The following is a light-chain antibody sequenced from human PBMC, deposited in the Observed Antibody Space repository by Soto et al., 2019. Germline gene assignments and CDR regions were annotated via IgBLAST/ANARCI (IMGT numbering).Light chain of an antibody. J-gene: IGLJ1*01. V-gene: IGLV1-40*01. CDR3: QSYDGTLSGSYV. CDR2: GST. CDR1: SSNIGAGYD. Sequence: QSVLTQPPSVSRAPGQRVTISCTGSSSNIGAGYDVHWYQQIPGTAPKLLIYGSTNRPSGVPDRFSGSKSGTSASLAITGLQAEDEADYYCQSYDGTLSGSYVFGIGTKVTVL.